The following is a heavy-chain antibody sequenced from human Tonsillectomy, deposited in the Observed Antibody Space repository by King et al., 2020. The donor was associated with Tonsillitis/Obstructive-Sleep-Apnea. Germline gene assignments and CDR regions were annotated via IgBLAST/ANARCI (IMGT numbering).Heavy chain of an antibody. CDR1: GFTFSSYA. D-gene: IGHD5-18*01. Sequence: VQLVESGGGLVQPGGSLRLACAASGFTFSSYAMSWVRQAPGKGLEWVSAISGSGGSTYYAESVKGRITISRDNSKNTLYLQMNTLRAEDTAVYYCATGGDTGLVIDAFDNWGQGTMVTVSS. CDR3: ATGGDTGLVIDAFDN. J-gene: IGHJ3*02. V-gene: IGHV3-23*04. CDR2: ISGSGGST.